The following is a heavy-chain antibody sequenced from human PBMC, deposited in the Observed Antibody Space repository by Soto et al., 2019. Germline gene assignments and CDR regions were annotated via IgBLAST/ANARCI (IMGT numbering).Heavy chain of an antibody. CDR2: ISSSSSYI. V-gene: IGHV3-21*01. Sequence: GGSLRLSCAASGFTFSSYSMNWVRQAPGKGLEWVSSISSSSSYIYYADSVKGRFTISRDNAKNSLYLQMNSLRAEDTAVYYCARAGDSGYDCLDYWGQGTLVTVSS. D-gene: IGHD5-12*01. CDR1: GFTFSSYS. J-gene: IGHJ4*02. CDR3: ARAGDSGYDCLDY.